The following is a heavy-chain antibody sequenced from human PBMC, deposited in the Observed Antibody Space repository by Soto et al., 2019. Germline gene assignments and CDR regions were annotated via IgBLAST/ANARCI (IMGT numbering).Heavy chain of an antibody. CDR2: IYGNGAGI. CDR3: AKDVISGDGFWLMDH. D-gene: IGHD2-21*02. CDR1: GFTFSDYA. V-gene: IGHV3-23*01. Sequence: PGGSLRLSCATSGFTFSDYAMTWVSQAPGKGLESVSGIYGNGAGIQYADFVRGRFTISRDNSKNTLYLQMNSLRAEDTAVYYCAKDVISGDGFWLMDHWGQGTLVTVSS. J-gene: IGHJ4*02.